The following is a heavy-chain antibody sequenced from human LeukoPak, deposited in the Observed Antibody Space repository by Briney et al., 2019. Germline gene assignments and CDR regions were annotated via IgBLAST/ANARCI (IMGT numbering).Heavy chain of an antibody. CDR1: GFTFSNYA. Sequence: GGSLRLSFAASGFTFSNYAMSWVRQAPGKGLEWVSAISGSGGSTYYADSVKGRFTISRDSSKNTLYLQMNSLRAEDTAVYYCAKVQTGHRYPHYYYYMDVWGKGTTVTVSS. CDR2: ISGSGGST. CDR3: AKVQTGHRYPHYYYYMDV. D-gene: IGHD1-1*01. V-gene: IGHV3-23*01. J-gene: IGHJ6*03.